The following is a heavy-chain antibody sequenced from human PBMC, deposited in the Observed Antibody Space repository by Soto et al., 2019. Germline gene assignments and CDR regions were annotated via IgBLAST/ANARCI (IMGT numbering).Heavy chain of an antibody. V-gene: IGHV4-39*01. J-gene: IGHJ5*02. CDR2: IYYSGST. CDR1: GGSISSSSYD. Sequence: QLQLQESGPGLVKPSETLSLTCTVSGGSISSSSYDWGWIRQPPGKGLEWIGSIYYSGSTYYNPSLKSRVTISVDTSKNQFSLKLSSVTAADTAVYYCARRYTSGWYDWIDPWGQGTLVTVSS. D-gene: IGHD6-19*01. CDR3: ARRYTSGWYDWIDP.